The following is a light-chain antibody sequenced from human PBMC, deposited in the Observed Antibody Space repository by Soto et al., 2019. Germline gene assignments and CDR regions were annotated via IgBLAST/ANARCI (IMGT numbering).Light chain of an antibody. J-gene: IGLJ1*01. CDR2: DVK. CDR3: TSFTSGSPPHV. V-gene: IGLV2-14*03. Sequence: QSVLAQPASVSGSPGQSITISCAGTNNDVGAYNYVSWYQQLPGKAPKHLIYDVKYRPSGVSSRFSGSGSGNTASLTISGLQTEDEADYYCTSFTSGSPPHVLGTGTKVTVL. CDR1: NNDVGAYNY.